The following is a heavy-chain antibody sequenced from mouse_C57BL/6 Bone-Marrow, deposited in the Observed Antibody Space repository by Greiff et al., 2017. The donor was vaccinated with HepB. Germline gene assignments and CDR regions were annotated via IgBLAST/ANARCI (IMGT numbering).Heavy chain of an antibody. Sequence: QVQLQQPGAELVKPGASVKLSCKASGYTFTSYWLHWVKQRPGQGLEWIGMIYPNSGSTNYNEKFKSKATLTVDKSSSTAYMQLSSLASEDSAVYYCARNLRRGAMDYWGQGTSVTVSS. J-gene: IGHJ4*01. CDR2: IYPNSGST. V-gene: IGHV1-64*01. D-gene: IGHD2-12*01. CDR1: GYTFTSYW. CDR3: ARNLRRGAMDY.